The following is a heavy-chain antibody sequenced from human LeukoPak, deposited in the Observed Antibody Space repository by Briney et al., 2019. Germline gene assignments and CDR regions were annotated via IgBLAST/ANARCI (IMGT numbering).Heavy chain of an antibody. CDR1: GFTFSSYA. CDR3: AKVTAVAARRGNIDY. Sequence: GGSLRLSCAASGFTFSSYAISWVRRAPGKGLEWVSAISNSGRTYYADSVKGRFTISRDNSKNTLHLQMNSLRAEDTAVYYCAKVTAVAARRGNIDYWGQGTLVTVSS. D-gene: IGHD6-19*01. V-gene: IGHV3-23*01. CDR2: ISNSGRT. J-gene: IGHJ4*02.